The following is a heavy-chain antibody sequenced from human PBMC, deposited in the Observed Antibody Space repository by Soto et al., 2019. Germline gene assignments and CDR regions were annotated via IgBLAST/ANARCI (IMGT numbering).Heavy chain of an antibody. CDR2: ISYSGST. D-gene: IGHD6-13*01. Sequence: QVQLQESGPGLVRPSETLSLSCTVSGASISSYYWSWIRQPPGKGLEWIGYISYSGSTNYSPSLKNRVTISVDTSRNQFSLILSSVTAADTAVYYCASSSSWYIYDYWGQGTLVTVSS. CDR3: ASSSSWYIYDY. V-gene: IGHV4-59*01. CDR1: GASISSYY. J-gene: IGHJ4*02.